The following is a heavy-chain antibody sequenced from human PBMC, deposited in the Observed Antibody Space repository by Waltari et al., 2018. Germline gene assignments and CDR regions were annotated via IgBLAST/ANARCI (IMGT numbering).Heavy chain of an antibody. V-gene: IGHV4-31*03. Sequence: QVQLQESGPGLVKPSQTLSLTCTVSGGSISSGGYYWSWIRQHPGKGLEWIGYIYYSGGTYYNPSLKSRVTISVDTSKNQFSLKLSSVTAADTAVYYCARAAGLWFGELTYYYYGMDVWGQGTTVTVSS. D-gene: IGHD3-10*01. J-gene: IGHJ6*02. CDR3: ARAAGLWFGELTYYYYGMDV. CDR1: GGSISSGGYY. CDR2: IYYSGGT.